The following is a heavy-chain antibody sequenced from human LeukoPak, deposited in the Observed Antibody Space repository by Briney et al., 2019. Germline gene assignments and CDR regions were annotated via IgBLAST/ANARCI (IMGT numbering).Heavy chain of an antibody. D-gene: IGHD2-2*03. CDR3: ATGYCSSTNCRIDY. CDR2: IRVYNGDT. J-gene: IGHJ4*02. Sequence: GASVKVSCKASGYTFTSYGISWVRQAPGQGLKWWDWIRVYNGDTNYAQKLQGRVTMTTDTSTSTAYMDLRRLRSDDTAVYYCATGYCSSTNCRIDYWGQGTLVSVSS. CDR1: GYTFTSYG. V-gene: IGHV1-18*01.